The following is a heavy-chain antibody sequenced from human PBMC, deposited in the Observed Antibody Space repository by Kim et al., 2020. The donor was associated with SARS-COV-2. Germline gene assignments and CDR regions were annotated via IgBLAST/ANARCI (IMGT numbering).Heavy chain of an antibody. V-gene: IGHV3-74*01. J-gene: IGHJ4*02. D-gene: IGHD1-26*01. CDR3: ARGDPGAATYFDS. Sequence: ALVKGRCAISRDTAKNRLYRQMNSLRAEDTAVYYCARGDPGAATYFDSWGQGTLVTVSS.